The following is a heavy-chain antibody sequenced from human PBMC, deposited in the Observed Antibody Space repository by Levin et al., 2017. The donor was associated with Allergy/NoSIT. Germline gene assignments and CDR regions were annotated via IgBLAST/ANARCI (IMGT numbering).Heavy chain of an antibody. D-gene: IGHD2-15*01. J-gene: IGHJ4*02. V-gene: IGHV3-23*01. CDR1: GFTFSRDV. CDR2: ISESGGTT. CDR3: AKGSYCSAGTCYARLGN. Sequence: GGSLRLSCAASGFTFSRDVMSWVRQAPGKGLEWVSGISESGGTTSYADSVKGRFTISRDNSKNTLYLEMNSLRAEDTAVYYCAKGSYCSAGTCYARLGNWGQGTLVTVSS.